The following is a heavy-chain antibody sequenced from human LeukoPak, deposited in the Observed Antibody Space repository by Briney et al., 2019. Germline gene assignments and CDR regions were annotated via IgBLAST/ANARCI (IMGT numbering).Heavy chain of an antibody. Sequence: ETLSLTCIVSGGSISSTNYYWGWVRQAPGKGLEWVSLIYSGGSTYSADSVKGRFTISRDNSKNTLHLQMNSLRAEDTAVYYCARDKDSEHNFDYWGQGTLVTVSS. CDR1: GGSISSTNYY. V-gene: IGHV3-66*01. D-gene: IGHD2-21*01. J-gene: IGHJ4*02. CDR2: IYSGGST. CDR3: ARDKDSEHNFDY.